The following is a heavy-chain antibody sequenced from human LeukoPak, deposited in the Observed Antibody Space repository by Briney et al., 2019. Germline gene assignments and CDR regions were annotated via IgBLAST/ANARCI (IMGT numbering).Heavy chain of an antibody. D-gene: IGHD6-13*01. CDR3: ATDFGLSLAIAAAGGFDY. CDR2: FDPEDGET. CDR1: GYTLTELS. J-gene: IGHJ4*02. V-gene: IGHV1-24*01. Sequence: ASVKVSCKVSGYTLTELSMHWVRQAPGKGLEWMGGFDPEDGETIYAQKFQGRVTMTEDTSTDTAYMELSSLRSEDTAVYYCATDFGLSLAIAAAGGFDYWGQGTLVTVSS.